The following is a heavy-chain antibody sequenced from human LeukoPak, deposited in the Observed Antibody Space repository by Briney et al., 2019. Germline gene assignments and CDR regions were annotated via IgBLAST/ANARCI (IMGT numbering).Heavy chain of an antibody. CDR2: ISGSGGST. Sequence: GGSLRLSCTTSKFNFNSYGMTWVRQAPGKGLEWVSSISGSGGSTQYAASVQGRFTISRDNSKNTLYLQMNSLRAEDTAVYYCAKARGYCSSTSCYTTTYYMDVWGKGTTVTVSS. D-gene: IGHD2-2*02. CDR3: AKARGYCSSTSCYTTTYYMDV. CDR1: KFNFNSYG. J-gene: IGHJ6*03. V-gene: IGHV3-23*01.